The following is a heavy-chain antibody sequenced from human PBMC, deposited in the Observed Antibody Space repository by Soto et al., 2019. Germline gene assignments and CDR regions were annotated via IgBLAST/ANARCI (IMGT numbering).Heavy chain of an antibody. Sequence: GGSLRLSCVASGVTFSSYAMSWVRQAPGKGLEWVSAVSKNGLDTNYADFVKGRFTISRDNSKATLYLQMNTLRAEDTAVYYCAKDRHRSGSPHPFDYWGQGTLVTVSS. J-gene: IGHJ4*02. D-gene: IGHD3-22*01. CDR3: AKDRHRSGSPHPFDY. CDR1: GVTFSSYA. V-gene: IGHV3-23*01. CDR2: VSKNGLDT.